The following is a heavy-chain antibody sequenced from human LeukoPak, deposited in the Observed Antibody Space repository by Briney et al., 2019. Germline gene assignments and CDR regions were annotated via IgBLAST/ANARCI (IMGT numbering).Heavy chain of an antibody. V-gene: IGHV5-51*01. CDR2: IYPGDSDT. J-gene: IGHJ4*02. CDR3: ASLSYYDSWSGFDY. D-gene: IGHD3-3*01. Sequence: IYPGDSDTRYSPSFQGQVTISADKSISTAYLQWSSLKASDTAMYYCASLSYYDSWSGFDYWGQGTLVTVSS.